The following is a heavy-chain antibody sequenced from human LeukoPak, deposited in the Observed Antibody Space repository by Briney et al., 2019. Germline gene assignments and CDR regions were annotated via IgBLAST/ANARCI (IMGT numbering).Heavy chain of an antibody. J-gene: IGHJ4*02. Sequence: ASVKVSCKASGYTFTSYYIHWGRQAPGQGLEWMGVINPSGGRTTYAQKFQGRVTMTRDTSISTAYMELSRLRSDDTAVYYCASSIAAAAAYYWGQGTLVTVSS. CDR2: INPSGGRT. CDR3: ASSIAAAAAYY. V-gene: IGHV1-46*01. CDR1: GYTFTSYY. D-gene: IGHD6-6*01.